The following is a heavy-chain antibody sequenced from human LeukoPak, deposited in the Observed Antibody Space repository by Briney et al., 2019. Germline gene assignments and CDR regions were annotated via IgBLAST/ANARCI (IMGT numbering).Heavy chain of an antibody. Sequence: SETLSLTCTVSGGSISSYYWSWIRQPPGKGLEWIGYIYYSGSTNYNPSLKSRVTISVDTSKNQFSLKLSSVTAADTAVYYCARVGVSGWLQFFDYWGQGTLVTVSS. D-gene: IGHD5-24*01. V-gene: IGHV4-59*01. CDR1: GGSISSYY. CDR2: IYYSGST. J-gene: IGHJ4*02. CDR3: ARVGVSGWLQFFDY.